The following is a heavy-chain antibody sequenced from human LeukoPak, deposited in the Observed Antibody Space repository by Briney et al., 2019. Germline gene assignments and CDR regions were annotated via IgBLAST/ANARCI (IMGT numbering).Heavy chain of an antibody. V-gene: IGHV4-59*01. CDR2: IYYSGST. CDR1: GGSISSYY. Sequence: SETLSLTCTVSGGSISSYYWSWIRQPPGKGLEWIGYIYYSGSTNHNPSLKSRVTMSVDTSKKQFSLKLSSVTAADTDVYYCARGELRVGATAFDYWGQGTLVTVSS. J-gene: IGHJ4*02. CDR3: ARGELRVGATAFDY. D-gene: IGHD1-26*01.